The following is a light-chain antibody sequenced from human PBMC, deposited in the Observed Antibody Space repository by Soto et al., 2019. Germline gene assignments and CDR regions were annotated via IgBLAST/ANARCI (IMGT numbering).Light chain of an antibody. CDR3: QQYKKWPL. Sequence: EKSMTPFSALPSAFPGGGGTLPCKASQTVQFNYVAWYQQKPGKAPTLLLYGASTRATGIPVRFSGSGFGTEFTLTISSLQSEDFAVYYCQQYKKWPLFGQGTRLEI. J-gene: IGKJ5*01. V-gene: IGKV3-15*01. CDR2: GAS. CDR1: QTVQFN.